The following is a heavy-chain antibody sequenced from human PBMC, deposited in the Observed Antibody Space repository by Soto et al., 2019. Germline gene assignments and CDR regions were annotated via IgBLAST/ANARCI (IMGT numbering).Heavy chain of an antibody. V-gene: IGHV4-59*01. CDR1: GGSISSYY. CDR2: IYYSGST. Sequence: SETLSLTCTVSGGSISSYYWSWIRQPPGKGLEWIGYIYYSGSTNYNPSLKSRVNISVDTSKNQFSLKLSSVTAADTAVYYCARGLWFGESYPRWFDPWGQGTLVTVSS. D-gene: IGHD3-10*01. J-gene: IGHJ5*02. CDR3: ARGLWFGESYPRWFDP.